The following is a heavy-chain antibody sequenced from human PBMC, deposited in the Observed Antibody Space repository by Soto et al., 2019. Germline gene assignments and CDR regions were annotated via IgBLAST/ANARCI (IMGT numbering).Heavy chain of an antibody. Sequence: ASVKVSCKVSGYTLTELSMHWVRQAPGKGLEWMGGFDPEDGETIYAQKFQGRVTMTEDTSTDTAYMELNSLRSEDTAVYYCATWRAARPSYYFDYWGQGTLVTVSS. V-gene: IGHV1-24*01. CDR1: GYTLTELS. D-gene: IGHD6-6*01. CDR2: FDPEDGET. J-gene: IGHJ4*02. CDR3: ATWRAARPSYYFDY.